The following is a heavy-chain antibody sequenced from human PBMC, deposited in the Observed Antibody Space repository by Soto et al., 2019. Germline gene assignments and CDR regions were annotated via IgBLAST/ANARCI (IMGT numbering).Heavy chain of an antibody. Sequence: EVQLMESGGGLVKPGGSLRLSCAASGFTCSSYSMNWVRQAPGKGLEWVSSISSSPSYIYYADSVKGRFTISRDNAKNSLYLQMNSLRAEDTAVYYCARDSSLGDGDYARLDSWGQGTLVTVSS. CDR3: ARDSSLGDGDYARLDS. CDR1: GFTCSSYS. D-gene: IGHD4-17*01. J-gene: IGHJ4*02. CDR2: ISSSPSYI. V-gene: IGHV3-21*01.